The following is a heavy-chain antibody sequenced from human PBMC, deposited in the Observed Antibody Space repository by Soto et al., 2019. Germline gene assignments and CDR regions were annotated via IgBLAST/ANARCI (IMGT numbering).Heavy chain of an antibody. CDR1: GGSVSSGSYY. CDR3: ARRKYYYDSSGYYPGDY. D-gene: IGHD3-22*01. CDR2: IYYSGST. Sequence: SETLSLTCTVSGGSVSSGSYYWSWIRQPPGKGLEWIGYIYYSGSTNYNPSLKSRVTISVDTSKNQFSLKLSSVTAADTAVYYCARRKYYYDSSGYYPGDYWGQGTLVTVSS. V-gene: IGHV4-61*01. J-gene: IGHJ4*02.